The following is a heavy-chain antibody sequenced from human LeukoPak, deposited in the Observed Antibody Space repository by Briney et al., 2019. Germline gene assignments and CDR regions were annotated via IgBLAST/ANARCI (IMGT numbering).Heavy chain of an antibody. CDR2: IYYSGST. CDR1: GGSISSGDYY. Sequence: PSQTLCLTCTVSGGSISSGDYYWSWIRQPPGKGPEWIGYIYYSGSTYYNPSLKSRVTISVDTSKNQFSLKLSSVTAADTAVYYCARDFGDYYGSGANWGQGTLVTVSS. V-gene: IGHV4-30-4*08. J-gene: IGHJ4*02. D-gene: IGHD3-10*01. CDR3: ARDFGDYYGSGAN.